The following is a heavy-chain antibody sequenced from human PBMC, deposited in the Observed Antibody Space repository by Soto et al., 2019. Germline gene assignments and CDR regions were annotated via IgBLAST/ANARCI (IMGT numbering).Heavy chain of an antibody. D-gene: IGHD5-18*01. CDR3: ARDRGYNYGNGFDP. CDR1: GGSISSGGYY. Sequence: QVQLQESGPGLVKPSQTLSLTCTVSGGSISSGGYYWSWIRQHPGKGLEWIGYIYYSGSTYYNPSLXXXVXXSVDTSKNQFSRKLSSVTAADTAVYYCARDRGYNYGNGFDPWGQGTLVTVSS. J-gene: IGHJ5*02. V-gene: IGHV4-31*03. CDR2: IYYSGST.